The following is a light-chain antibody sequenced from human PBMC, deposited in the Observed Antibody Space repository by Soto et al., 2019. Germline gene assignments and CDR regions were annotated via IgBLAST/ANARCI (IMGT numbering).Light chain of an antibody. CDR3: LQHNSYPLT. CDR1: QGISNY. CDR2: AAS. Sequence: DIQMTQSPSSLSASAGDRVNISCRASQGISNYLAWFQQKPGHVPRRLIYAASSLHTGVPSRFRGSGSGTELTLTISRLKPEDGATYYCLQHNSYPLTFGQGTRLEIK. V-gene: IGKV1-17*03. J-gene: IGKJ5*01.